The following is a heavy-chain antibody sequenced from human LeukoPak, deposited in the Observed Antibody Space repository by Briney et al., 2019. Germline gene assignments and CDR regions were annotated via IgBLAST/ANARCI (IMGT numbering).Heavy chain of an antibody. CDR2: ISGGGGNT. CDR1: KFAFSSYA. V-gene: IGHV3-23*01. CDR3: ARGGYDFWSGPDY. J-gene: IGHJ4*02. Sequence: GGSLRLSCAASKFAFSSYAMSWVRQAPGKGLEWVSAISGGGGNTYYADSVKGRFTISRDNSKNTLYLQMNSLRAEDTAVYYCARGGYDFWSGPDYWGQGTLVTVSS. D-gene: IGHD3-3*01.